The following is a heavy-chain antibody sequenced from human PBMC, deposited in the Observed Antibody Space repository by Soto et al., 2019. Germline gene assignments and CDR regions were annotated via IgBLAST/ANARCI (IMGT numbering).Heavy chain of an antibody. CDR3: ARGHDILTGYYIRHWYFDL. CDR2: INPFDGSR. V-gene: IGHV1-46*01. Sequence: ASVKVSCKASGYIFTSYYIHWVRQAPGQGLEWMGWINPFDGSRMFAQSFQGRVTMTRNTSISTAYMELSSLRSEDTAVYYCARGHDILTGYYIRHWYFDLWGRGTLVTVSS. J-gene: IGHJ2*01. CDR1: GYIFTSYY. D-gene: IGHD3-9*01.